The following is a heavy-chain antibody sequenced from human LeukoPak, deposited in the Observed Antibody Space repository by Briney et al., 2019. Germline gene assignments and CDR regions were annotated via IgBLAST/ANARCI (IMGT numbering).Heavy chain of an antibody. V-gene: IGHV1-24*01. CDR1: GHTLTELS. D-gene: IGHD2-2*02. J-gene: IGHJ5*02. Sequence: ASVKVSCKVSGHTLTELSMHWVRQAPGKGLEWMGGFDPEDGETIYAQKFQGRVTMTEDTSTDTAYMELSSLRSEDTAVYYCATDNLVNRYCSSTSCYRRRWFDPWGQGTLVTVSS. CDR2: FDPEDGET. CDR3: ATDNLVNRYCSSTSCYRRRWFDP.